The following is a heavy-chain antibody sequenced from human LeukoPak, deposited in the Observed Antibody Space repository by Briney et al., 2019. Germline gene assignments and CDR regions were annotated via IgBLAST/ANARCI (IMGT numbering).Heavy chain of an antibody. D-gene: IGHD3-22*01. J-gene: IGHJ4*02. CDR2: ISGSGGST. V-gene: IGHV3-23*01. CDR3: AKGTYYYDSSGYFDFDY. Sequence: GGSLRLSCAASGFTFSSYAMSWVRQAPGKGLEWVSAISGSGGSTYYADSVKGRFTISRDNSKNTLYLEMSSLRTEDTAVYYCAKGTYYYDSSGYFDFDYWGQGTLVTVSS. CDR1: GFTFSSYA.